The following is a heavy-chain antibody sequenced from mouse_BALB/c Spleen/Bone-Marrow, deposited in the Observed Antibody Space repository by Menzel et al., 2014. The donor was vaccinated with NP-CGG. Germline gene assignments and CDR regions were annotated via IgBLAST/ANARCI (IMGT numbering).Heavy chain of an antibody. Sequence: EVKLVESGPELVKPGTSVKISCKASGYSFTDFIMVWVKQSHGKSLEWIGNINPYSGTTTYSLKFKGKATLTVDKSSSTAYMQLSSLTSEDSAVYYCTRSEGMDYWGQGTSVTVSS. V-gene: IGHV1-39*01. J-gene: IGHJ4*01. CDR1: GYSFTDFI. CDR3: TRSEGMDY. CDR2: INPYSGTT.